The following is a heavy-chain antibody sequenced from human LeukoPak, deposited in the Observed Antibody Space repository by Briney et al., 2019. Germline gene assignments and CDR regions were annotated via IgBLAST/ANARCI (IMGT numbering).Heavy chain of an antibody. D-gene: IGHD3-22*01. CDR2: IYYSGST. CDR3: ARVDSSGWYYFDY. CDR1: GGSISSYY. J-gene: IGHJ4*02. V-gene: IGHV4-59*01. Sequence: SETLSLTCTVSGGSISSYYWSWIRQPPGKGLEWIGYIYYSGSTNYNPSLKSRVTISVDTSKNQFSLKLSSVTAADTAVYYCARVDSSGWYYFDYWGQGTLVTVSS.